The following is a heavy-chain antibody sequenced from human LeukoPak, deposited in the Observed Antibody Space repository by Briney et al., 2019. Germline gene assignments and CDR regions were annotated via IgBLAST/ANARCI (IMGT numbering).Heavy chain of an antibody. D-gene: IGHD3-10*01. J-gene: IGHJ5*02. Sequence: SGTLSLTCAVSGGSISSSNWWSWVRQPPGKGLEWIGEIYHSGSTNYNPSLKSRVTISVDKSKNQFSLKLRSVTAADTAVYYCARGPRFGELLWHWFDPWGQGTLVTVSS. CDR2: IYHSGST. CDR3: ARGPRFGELLWHWFDP. CDR1: GGSISSSNW. V-gene: IGHV4-4*02.